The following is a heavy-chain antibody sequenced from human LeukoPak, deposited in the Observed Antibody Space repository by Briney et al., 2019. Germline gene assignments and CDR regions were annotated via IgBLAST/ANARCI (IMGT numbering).Heavy chain of an antibody. CDR1: GGSISSSSYY. CDR2: IYYSGST. Sequence: PSETLSLTCTVSGGSISSSSYYWGWIRQPPGKGLEWIGSIYYSGSTYYNPSLKSRVTISVDMSKNQFSLKLSSVTAADTAVYYCARQVGSSWYESAYYFDYWGQGTLVTVSS. J-gene: IGHJ4*02. D-gene: IGHD6-13*01. V-gene: IGHV4-39*01. CDR3: ARQVGSSWYESAYYFDY.